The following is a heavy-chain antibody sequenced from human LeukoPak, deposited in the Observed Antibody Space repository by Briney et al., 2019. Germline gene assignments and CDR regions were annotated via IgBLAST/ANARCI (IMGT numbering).Heavy chain of an antibody. CDR2: INTNTGNP. J-gene: IGHJ4*02. V-gene: IGHV7-4-1*02. D-gene: IGHD4-17*01. Sequence: ASVKVSCKVSGYTLTELSVHWVRQAPGQGLEWMGWINTNTGNPTYAQGFTGRFVFSLDTSVSTAYLQISSLKAEDTAVYYCARDHSLHDYGDSLDYWGQGTLVTVSS. CDR1: GYTLTELS. CDR3: ARDHSLHDYGDSLDY.